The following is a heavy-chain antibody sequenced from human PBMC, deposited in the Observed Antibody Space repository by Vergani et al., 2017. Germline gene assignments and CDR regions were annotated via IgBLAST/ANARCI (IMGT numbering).Heavy chain of an antibody. D-gene: IGHD2-15*01. Sequence: QVQLQESGPGLVKPSETLSLTCTVSGYSISSGYYWGWIRQPPRKGLEWIGSIYHSGSTYYNPSLKSRVTISVDTSKNQFSLKLSSVTAADTAVYYCARERVVGAAKGNKRFDPWGQGTLVTVSS. CDR2: IYHSGST. CDR1: GYSISSGYY. J-gene: IGHJ5*02. CDR3: ARERVVGAAKGNKRFDP. V-gene: IGHV4-38-2*02.